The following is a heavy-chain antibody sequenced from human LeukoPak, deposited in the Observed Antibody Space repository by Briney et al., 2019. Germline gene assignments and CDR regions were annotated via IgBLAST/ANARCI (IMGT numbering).Heavy chain of an antibody. CDR1: GYTFTSYY. Sequence: WASVKVSCKASGYTFTSYYMHWVRQAPGQGLEWMGIINPSGGSTSYAQKFQGRVTMTRDTSTSTVYMELSSLRSEDTAVYYCARDGYYDILTGYYGSYFDYWGQGTLVTVSS. CDR3: ARDGYYDILTGYYGSYFDY. CDR2: INPSGGST. J-gene: IGHJ4*02. D-gene: IGHD3-9*01. V-gene: IGHV1-46*01.